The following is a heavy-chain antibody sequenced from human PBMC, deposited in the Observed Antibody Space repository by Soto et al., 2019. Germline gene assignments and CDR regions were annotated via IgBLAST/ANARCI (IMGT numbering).Heavy chain of an antibody. V-gene: IGHV4-59*01. CDR2: MYSSGST. Sequence: QVQLQESGPGLVKPPETLSLTCTVSGASISGYFWNWIRQSPGKELEWIAYMYSSGSTNYNPSLKSRVTVSVDTSNNQFSLKLSSVTAADTAVYYCARGKILDYWGHGTLVTVSS. J-gene: IGHJ4*01. CDR1: GASISGYF. CDR3: ARGKILDY.